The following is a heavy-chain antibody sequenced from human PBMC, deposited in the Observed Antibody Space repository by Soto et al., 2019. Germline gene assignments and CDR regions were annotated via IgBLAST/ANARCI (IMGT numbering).Heavy chain of an antibody. CDR3: VKRGSEYSSSSKNFDY. J-gene: IGHJ4*02. Sequence: PGGSLRLSCSASGFTFSSYAMHWVRQAPGKGLEYVSAISSNGGSTYYADSVKGRFTISRDNSKNTLYLQMSSLRAEDTAVYYCVKRGSEYSSSSKNFDYWGQGTLVTVSS. D-gene: IGHD6-6*01. CDR2: ISSNGGST. V-gene: IGHV3-64D*08. CDR1: GFTFSSYA.